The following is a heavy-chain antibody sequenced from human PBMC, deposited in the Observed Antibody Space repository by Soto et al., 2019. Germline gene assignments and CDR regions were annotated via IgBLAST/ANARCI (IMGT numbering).Heavy chain of an antibody. Sequence: PGESLKISCKGSGYSFAGYWITWVRQKPGKGLEWMGRIDPSDSQTYYSPSFRGHVTISVTKSITTVFLQWSSLRASDTAMYYCARQIYDSDTGPNFQSYFESWGKGTPGTVSS. J-gene: IGHJ4*02. CDR1: GYSFAGYW. CDR2: IDPSDSQT. V-gene: IGHV5-10-1*01. D-gene: IGHD3-22*01. CDR3: ARQIYDSDTGPNFQSYFES.